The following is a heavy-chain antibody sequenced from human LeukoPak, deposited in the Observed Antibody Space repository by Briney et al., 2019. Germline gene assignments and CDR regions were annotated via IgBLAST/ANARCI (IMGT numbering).Heavy chain of an antibody. CDR3: ARSPPSRQYGELSY. CDR1: GYTFTNYG. D-gene: IGHD1-26*01. CDR2: ISAYNGNT. V-gene: IGHV1-18*01. J-gene: IGHJ4*02. Sequence: ASVKVSCKASGYTFTNYGISWVRRAPGQGLEWMGWISAYNGNTNYAQKLQGRVTMTTDTSTSTAYMELRSLRSDDTAVYYCARSPPSRQYGELSYWGQGTLVTVSS.